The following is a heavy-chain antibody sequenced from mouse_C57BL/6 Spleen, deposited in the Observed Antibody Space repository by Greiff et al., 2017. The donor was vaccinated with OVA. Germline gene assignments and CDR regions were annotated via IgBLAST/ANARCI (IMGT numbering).Heavy chain of an antibody. V-gene: IGHV1-18*01. CDR2: INPNNGGT. J-gene: IGHJ3*01. CDR3: ARVDYDGPWFAY. D-gene: IGHD2-4*01. Sequence: EVQLQQSGPELVKPGASVKIPCKASGYTFTDYNMDWVKQSHGKSLEWIGDINPNNGGTIYNQKFKGKATLTVDKSSSTAYMELRSLTSEDTAVYYCARVDYDGPWFAYWGQGTLVTVSA. CDR1: GYTFTDYN.